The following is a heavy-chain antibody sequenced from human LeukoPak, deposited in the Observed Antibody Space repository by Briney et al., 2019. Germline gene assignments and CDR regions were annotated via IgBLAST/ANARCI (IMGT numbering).Heavy chain of an antibody. J-gene: IGHJ4*02. D-gene: IGHD3-3*01. CDR3: AKELGDDFWSGYTTGFDY. CDR1: GFTFSSYA. V-gene: IGHV3-23*01. Sequence: GGSLRLSCAASGFTFSSYAMSWVRQAPGQGLEWVSTVSVNDGTTYYADSVKGRFTISRDNSKNTLYLQMNSLRAEDTAVYYCAKELGDDFWSGYTTGFDYWGQGTLVTVSS. CDR2: VSVNDGTT.